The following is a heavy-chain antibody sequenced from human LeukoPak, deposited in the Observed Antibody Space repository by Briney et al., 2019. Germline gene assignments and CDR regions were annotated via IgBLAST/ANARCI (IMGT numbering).Heavy chain of an antibody. D-gene: IGHD5-18*01. CDR1: GGSFSGYY. CDR2: INHSGST. V-gene: IGHV4-34*01. J-gene: IGHJ4*02. Sequence: SETLSLTCAVYGGSFSGYYWSWIRQPPGKGLEWIGEINHSGSTNYNPSLKSRVTISVDTSKNQFSLKLSSVTAADTAVYYCARLRGYSYGGRAPHYFDYWGQGTLVTVSS. CDR3: ARLRGYSYGGRAPHYFDY.